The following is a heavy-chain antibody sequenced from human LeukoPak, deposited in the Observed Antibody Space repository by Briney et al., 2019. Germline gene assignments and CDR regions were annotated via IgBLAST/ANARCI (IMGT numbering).Heavy chain of an antibody. CDR2: ISGSGGST. Sequence: PGGSLRLSCAASGFTFNSYAMSWVRQAPGKGLEWVSGISGSGGSTYYADSVKGRFTISRDNSKNTLYLQMNSLRAEDTAVYYCAISGGYWAWAHWGQGTLVTVSS. J-gene: IGHJ4*02. V-gene: IGHV3-23*01. D-gene: IGHD1-26*01. CDR1: GFTFNSYA. CDR3: AISGGYWAWAH.